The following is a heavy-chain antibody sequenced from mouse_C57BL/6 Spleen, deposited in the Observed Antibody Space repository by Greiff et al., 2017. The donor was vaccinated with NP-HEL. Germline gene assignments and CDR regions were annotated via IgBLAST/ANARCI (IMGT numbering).Heavy chain of an antibody. J-gene: IGHJ1*03. CDR3: ARGGWDPYGYFDV. Sequence: VQLQQSGPELVKPGASVKISCKASGYSFTSYYIHWVKQRPGQGLEWIGWIYPGSGNTKYNEKFKGKATLTADTSSSTAYMQLSSLTSEDSAVYYCARGGWDPYGYFDVWGTGTTVTVSS. D-gene: IGHD4-1*01. CDR1: GYSFTSYY. V-gene: IGHV1-66*01. CDR2: IYPGSGNT.